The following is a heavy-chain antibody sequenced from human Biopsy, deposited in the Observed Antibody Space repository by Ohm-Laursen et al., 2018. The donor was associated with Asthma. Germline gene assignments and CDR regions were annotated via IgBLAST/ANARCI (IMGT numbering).Heavy chain of an antibody. Sequence: SETLSLTCTVSGDSISSYYWSWIRQPPGKGLEWIGYIYFSGSNNYNPSLKSRVTMSVDTSKNQLFLNLSSVTAADTAVYYCARAASTTVFWSGYSHNWFDPWGQGTLVTVSS. V-gene: IGHV4-59*12. CDR1: GDSISSYY. J-gene: IGHJ5*02. CDR3: ARAASTTVFWSGYSHNWFDP. D-gene: IGHD3-3*01. CDR2: IYFSGSN.